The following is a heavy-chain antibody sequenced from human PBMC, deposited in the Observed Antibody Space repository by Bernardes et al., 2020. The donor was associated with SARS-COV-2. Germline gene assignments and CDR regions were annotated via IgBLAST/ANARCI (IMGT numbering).Heavy chain of an antibody. J-gene: IGHJ6*02. Sequence: GGSLRLSCAASGFTFSSYGMHWVRQAPGKGLEWVAVIWYDGSNKYYADSVKGRFTISRDNSKNTLYLQMNSLRAEDTAVYYCAKDPGYYYDSSGYYPPYYYYGMDVWGQGTTVTVSS. CDR1: GFTFSSYG. D-gene: IGHD3-22*01. CDR3: AKDPGYYYDSSGYYPPYYYYGMDV. V-gene: IGHV3-30*02. CDR2: IWYDGSNK.